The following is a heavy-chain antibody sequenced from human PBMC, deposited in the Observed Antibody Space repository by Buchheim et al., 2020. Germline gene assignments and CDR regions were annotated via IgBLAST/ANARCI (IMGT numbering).Heavy chain of an antibody. V-gene: IGHV3-23*05. Sequence: EVQLLESGGGLVQPGGSLRLSCAASGFPFSRAAMTWVRQSPGKGLECVSSINNGGYRTLSADSVKGRFTISRYNSKNTLYLQMNGLRAEDTAVYYCAKAGPYYLEYWGQGTL. CDR2: INNGGYRT. J-gene: IGHJ4*02. CDR1: GFPFSRAA. D-gene: IGHD3-22*01. CDR3: AKAGPYYLEY.